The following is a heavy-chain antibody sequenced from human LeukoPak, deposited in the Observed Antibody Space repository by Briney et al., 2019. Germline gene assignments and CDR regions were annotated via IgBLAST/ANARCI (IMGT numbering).Heavy chain of an antibody. D-gene: IGHD3-10*01. Sequence: GGSLGLSCAASGFTFYDYGMRWVRQAPGKGLEWVSGINWNGGSTGYADSVKGRFTISRDNAKNSLYLQMNSLRAEDTALYYCARGGWFGELLFDYWGQGTLVTVSS. CDR2: INWNGGST. J-gene: IGHJ4*02. CDR3: ARGGWFGELLFDY. V-gene: IGHV3-20*04. CDR1: GFTFYDYG.